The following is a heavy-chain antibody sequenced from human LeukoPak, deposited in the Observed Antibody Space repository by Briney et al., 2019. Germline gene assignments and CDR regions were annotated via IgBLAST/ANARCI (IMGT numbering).Heavy chain of an antibody. Sequence: PGRSLRLSCAASGFTLSHYYMTWIRQAPGKGLEWLSCISSSGDTIYYADSVKGRFTVSRDNAENSLYLQMNSLRAEDTAMYYCARQGSEIDYWGQGTLVTVSP. CDR1: GFTLSHYY. J-gene: IGHJ4*02. CDR3: ARQGSEIDY. V-gene: IGHV3-11*01. CDR2: ISSSGDTI.